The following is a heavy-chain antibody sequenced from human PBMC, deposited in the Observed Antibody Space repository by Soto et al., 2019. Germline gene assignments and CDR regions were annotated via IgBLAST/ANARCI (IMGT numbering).Heavy chain of an antibody. J-gene: IGHJ3*01. CDR2: IHNSGNT. CDR1: GGSITNYY. V-gene: IGHV4-59*01. Sequence: SETLSLTCTVHGGSITNYYWTWIRQLPGKRLEWIAHIHNSGNTNSNPSLKSRVTISMDTSKNQISLRLTSVTAADTAMYYCARLQYTVVTLTDLWGQGTMVTVSS. D-gene: IGHD2-21*02. CDR3: ARLQYTVVTLTDL.